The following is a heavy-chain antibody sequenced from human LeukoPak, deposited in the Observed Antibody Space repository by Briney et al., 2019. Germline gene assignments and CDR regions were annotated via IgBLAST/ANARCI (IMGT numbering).Heavy chain of an antibody. CDR2: ISYDGSNK. CDR1: GFTFSSYG. V-gene: IGHV3-30*18. D-gene: IGHD3-22*01. J-gene: IGHJ4*02. Sequence: GGSLRLSCAASGFTFSSYGMHWVRQAPGKGLEWVAVISYDGSNKYYADSVKGRFTIPRDNSKNTLYLQMNSLRAEDTAVYYCAKDPPPNYYDSTGLLDYWGQGTLVTVSS. CDR3: AKDPPPNYYDSTGLLDY.